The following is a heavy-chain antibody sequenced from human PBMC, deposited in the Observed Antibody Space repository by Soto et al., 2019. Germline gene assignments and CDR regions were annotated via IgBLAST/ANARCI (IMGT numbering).Heavy chain of an antibody. Sequence: EVQLLESGGGLVQPGGSLRLSCAASGFTFSSYAMSWVRQAPGKGLECVSAISGSGGRTYYADSVKGRFTISRDNSKNTLYLQMISLRAEDTAVYYCAKDSVRGVRTYYFDYWGQGTLVTVSS. V-gene: IGHV3-23*01. CDR1: GFTFSSYA. CDR2: ISGSGGRT. CDR3: AKDSVRGVRTYYFDY. J-gene: IGHJ4*02. D-gene: IGHD3-10*01.